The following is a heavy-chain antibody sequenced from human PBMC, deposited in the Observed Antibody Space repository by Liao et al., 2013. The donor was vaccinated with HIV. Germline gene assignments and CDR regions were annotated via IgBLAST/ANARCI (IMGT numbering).Heavy chain of an antibody. Sequence: QVQLQESGPGLVKPSQTLSLTCTVSGGSISSGSYYWNWIRQPPGKGLEWIGEINQSGSTGYNPSLKSRVTISVDTSKNQFSLKLTSVTAADTAVYYCARSPVRGVNYYYYMDVWGKGTTVTVSS. CDR2: INQSGST. V-gene: IGHV4-31*03. J-gene: IGHJ6*03. D-gene: IGHD3-10*01. CDR1: GGSISSGSYY. CDR3: ARSPVRGVNYYYYMDV.